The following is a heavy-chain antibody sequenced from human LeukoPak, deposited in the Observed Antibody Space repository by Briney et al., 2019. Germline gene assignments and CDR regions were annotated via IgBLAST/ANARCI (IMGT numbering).Heavy chain of an antibody. D-gene: IGHD3-10*01. CDR2: IWYDGNNK. Sequence: GGSLRLSCAASGFTFSSYGMHWVRQAPGKGLEWVAVIWYDGNNKYYADSVKGRFTISRDNSKNTLYLQMNSLRAEDTAVYYCARSPYYYGSGSYSIPDYWGQGTLVTVSS. V-gene: IGHV3-33*01. J-gene: IGHJ4*02. CDR1: GFTFSSYG. CDR3: ARSPYYYGSGSYSIPDY.